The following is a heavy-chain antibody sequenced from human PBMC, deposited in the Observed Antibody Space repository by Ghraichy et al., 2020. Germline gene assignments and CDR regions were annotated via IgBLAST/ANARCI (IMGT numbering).Heavy chain of an antibody. CDR1: GFTFRRYG. CDR2: IWSDGSNK. V-gene: IGHV3-33*01. D-gene: IGHD6-19*01. CDR3: ARDRDTSGWYGIQFYYYYSMDV. Sequence: GGSLRLSCAASGFTFRRYGMHWVRQAPGKGLEWLAVIWSDGSNKYYAESVKGRFTISRDNSKNTLFLQMDSLRDEDTAVYYCARDRDTSGWYGIQFYYYYSMDVWGQGTTVTVSS. J-gene: IGHJ6*02.